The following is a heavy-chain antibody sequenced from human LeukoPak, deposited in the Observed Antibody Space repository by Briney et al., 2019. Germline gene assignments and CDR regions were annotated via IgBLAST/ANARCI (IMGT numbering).Heavy chain of an antibody. CDR1: GYTFTSYD. V-gene: IGHV1-8*01. D-gene: IGHD2-15*01. CDR2: MNPNSGNT. J-gene: IGHJ4*02. Sequence: ASVKVSCKASGYTFTSYDINWVRQATGQGLEWMGWMNPNSGNTGYAQKFQGRVTMTRNTSISTAYMELSSLRSEDTAVYYCARVVGPYGYSRYWGQGTLVTVSS. CDR3: ARVVGPYGYSRY.